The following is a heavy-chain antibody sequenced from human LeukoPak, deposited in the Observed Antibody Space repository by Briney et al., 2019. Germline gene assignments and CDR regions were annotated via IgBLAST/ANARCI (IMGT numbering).Heavy chain of an antibody. V-gene: IGHV3-48*04. Sequence: GGSLRLSCVASGFTFSSYSINWVCQAPGKRLEWVSYISSSSTTIYYADSVKGRFTITRDNAKNSLYLQMNSLIAEATAVYYCARSFYYDTLTGYFFFDYWGQGTLVTVSS. CDR2: ISSSSTTI. J-gene: IGHJ4*02. D-gene: IGHD3-9*01. CDR1: GFTFSSYS. CDR3: ARSFYYDTLTGYFFFDY.